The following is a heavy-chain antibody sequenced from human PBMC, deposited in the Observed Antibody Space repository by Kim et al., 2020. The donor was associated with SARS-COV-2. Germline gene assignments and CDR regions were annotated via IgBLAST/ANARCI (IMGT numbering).Heavy chain of an antibody. J-gene: IGHJ4*02. Sequence: SSSYIYYADAVKGRFTISRDNAKNSLYLQMNSLRAEDTAVYYCARDLGNYWGQGTLVTVSS. D-gene: IGHD7-27*01. CDR3: ARDLGNY. CDR2: SSSYI. V-gene: IGHV3-21*01.